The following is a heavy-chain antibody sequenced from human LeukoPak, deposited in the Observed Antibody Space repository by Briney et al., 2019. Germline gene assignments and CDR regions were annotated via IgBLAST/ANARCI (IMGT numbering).Heavy chain of an antibody. V-gene: IGHV3-21*01. CDR2: ISRSSTDI. J-gene: IGHJ6*02. CDR1: GFSFSSYS. D-gene: IGHD3-10*01. Sequence: GGSLRLSCAASGFSFSSYSMNWVREAPGKGLEWVSSISRSSTDIQYADSVKGRFTISRDNAKNSLHLQMNSLRAEDTAVYYCARDELGVSGSGVYYYYGMDVWGQGTTVTVSS. CDR3: ARDELGVSGSGVYYYYGMDV.